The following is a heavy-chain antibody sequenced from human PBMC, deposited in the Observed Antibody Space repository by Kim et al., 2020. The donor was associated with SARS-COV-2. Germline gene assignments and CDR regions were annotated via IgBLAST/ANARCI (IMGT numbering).Heavy chain of an antibody. V-gene: IGHV3-66*01. CDR3: ARGGGAYCGGDCDRTFDY. CDR1: GITVSNDY. Sequence: GGSLRLSCAGSGITVSNDYMSWVRQAPGKGLEWVSVIYSGGSTYYSDSVEGRFTISRDNSKNMLYLQMNSLRAEDTAVYYCARGGGAYCGGDCDRTFDYWGQGTLVTVSS. CDR2: IYSGGST. J-gene: IGHJ4*02. D-gene: IGHD2-21*02.